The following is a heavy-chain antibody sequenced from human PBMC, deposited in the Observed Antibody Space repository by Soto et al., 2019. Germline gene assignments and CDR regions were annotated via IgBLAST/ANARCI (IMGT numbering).Heavy chain of an antibody. CDR1: GYSFTSYW. V-gene: IGHV5-51*01. J-gene: IGHJ6*02. CDR2: IYPGDSDT. CDR3: ARHSRSSSSSTYYYYGMDV. D-gene: IGHD6-6*01. Sequence: PGESLKISCKGSGYSFTSYWIGWVRQMPGKGLEWMGIIYPGDSDTRYSPSFQGQVTISADKSISTAYLQWSSMKASDTAMYYCARHSRSSSSSTYYYYGMDVWSQGTTVTVSS.